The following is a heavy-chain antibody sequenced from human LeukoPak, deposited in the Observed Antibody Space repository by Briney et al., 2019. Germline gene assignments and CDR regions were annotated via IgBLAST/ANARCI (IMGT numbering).Heavy chain of an antibody. Sequence: ASVNVSCKASGYTFTGYYMHWVRQAPGQGLEWMGRINPNSGGTNYVQKFQGRVTMTTDTSMSTAYAELSRLTSDDTAVYYGARAGGLSWFDPWGRGTLVTVSS. CDR2: INPNSGGT. CDR3: ARAGGLSWFDP. V-gene: IGHV1-2*06. J-gene: IGHJ5*02. D-gene: IGHD3-16*01. CDR1: GYTFTGYY.